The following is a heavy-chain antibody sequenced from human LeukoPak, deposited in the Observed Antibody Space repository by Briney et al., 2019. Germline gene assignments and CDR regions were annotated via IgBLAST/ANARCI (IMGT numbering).Heavy chain of an antibody. D-gene: IGHD6-13*01. CDR1: GGSISSYD. Sequence: SETLSLTCTVSGGSISSYDWSWVRQPPGKGLEWIGYIYYSGSTNYNPSLKSRVTISVDTSKNQFSLKLSSVTAADTAVYYCARAGYSSSWYLSDLYWCFALWGRGTLVTVSS. J-gene: IGHJ2*01. CDR2: IYYSGST. CDR3: ARAGYSSSWYLSDLYWCFAL. V-gene: IGHV4-59*01.